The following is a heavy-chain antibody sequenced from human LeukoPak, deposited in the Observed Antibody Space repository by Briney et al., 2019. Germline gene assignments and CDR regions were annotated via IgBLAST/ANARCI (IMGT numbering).Heavy chain of an antibody. D-gene: IGHD1-26*01. CDR3: ARGSLGSYYDY. V-gene: IGHV1-69*13. J-gene: IGHJ4*02. CDR1: GYTFTGYY. CDR2: IIPIFGTA. Sequence: SVKVSCKASGYTFTGYYMHWVRQAPGQGLEWMGGIIPIFGTANYAQKFQGRVTITADESTSTAYMELSSLRSEDTAVYYCARGSLGSYYDYWGQGTLVTVSS.